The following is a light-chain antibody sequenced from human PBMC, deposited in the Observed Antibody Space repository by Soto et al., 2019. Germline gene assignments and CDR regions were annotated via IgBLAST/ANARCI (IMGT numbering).Light chain of an antibody. V-gene: IGLV2-14*01. CDR1: SXDVGGYDY. J-gene: IGLJ1*01. CDR3: SSYTSSSTPHV. Sequence: QSALTQPASVSGSPGQSITLSCTGTSXDVGGYDYVSWYQQHPGKAPKLMIYEVSHRPSGVSNRFSGSKSDNTASLTISGLQADDEAYYYCSSYTSSSTPHVFGTGTKVTVL. CDR2: EVS.